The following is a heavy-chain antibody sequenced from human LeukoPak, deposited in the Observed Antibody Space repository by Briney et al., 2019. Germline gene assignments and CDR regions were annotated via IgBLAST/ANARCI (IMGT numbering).Heavy chain of an antibody. CDR2: IFPGDSDT. Sequence: GESLKISCKGSGYSFTNDWIAWVRQMPGKGLEWMGIIFPGDSDTRYSLSFQGQVTISADKSISTAYLQWSSLKVSDTAMYYCERVGYSGYEVGYWGQGTLVTVSS. J-gene: IGHJ4*02. CDR3: ERVGYSGYEVGY. CDR1: GYSFTNDW. D-gene: IGHD5-12*01. V-gene: IGHV5-51*01.